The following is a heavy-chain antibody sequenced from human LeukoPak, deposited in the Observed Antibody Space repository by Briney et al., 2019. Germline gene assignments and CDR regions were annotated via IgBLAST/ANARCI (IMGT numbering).Heavy chain of an antibody. CDR3: ARRPVYYDSSGYSIVDY. CDR2: IIPIFGTA. D-gene: IGHD3-22*01. CDR1: GGTFSSYA. Sequence: SVKVSCKASGGTFSSYAISWVRQAPGQGLEWMGRIIPIFGTANYAQKFQGRVTITTDESTSTAYMELSSLRSEDTAVYYCARRPVYYDSSGYSIVDYWGQGTLVAVSS. V-gene: IGHV1-69*05. J-gene: IGHJ4*02.